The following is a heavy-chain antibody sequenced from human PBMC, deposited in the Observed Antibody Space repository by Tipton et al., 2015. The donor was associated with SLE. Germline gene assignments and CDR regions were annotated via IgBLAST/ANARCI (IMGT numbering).Heavy chain of an antibody. D-gene: IGHD5-12*01. Sequence: TLSLTCTVSGGSISSSSYYWGWIRQPPGKGLEWIGSIYYSGSTYYNPSLKSRASLLVDKSKNQFSLKLSFVTAADTAVYYCARDEGGNDSPFGHGGQGILVTVSS. V-gene: IGHV4-39*07. J-gene: IGHJ4*02. CDR2: IYYSGST. CDR3: ARDEGGNDSPFGH. CDR1: GGSISSSSYY.